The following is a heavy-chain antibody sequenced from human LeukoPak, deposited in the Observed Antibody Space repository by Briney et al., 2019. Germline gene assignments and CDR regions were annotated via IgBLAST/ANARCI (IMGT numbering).Heavy chain of an antibody. CDR3: ARSVQLPLYYMDV. CDR2: IYYSGTA. V-gene: IGHV4-59*01. D-gene: IGHD2-2*01. CDR1: GGSISSYY. Sequence: SETLSLTCTVSGGSISSYYWSWIRQPPGKGLEWIGYIYYSGTANYNPSLKSRVTISIDTSRNQFSLKLNSVTAADTAVYYCARSVQLPLYYMDVWGKGTTVTVSS. J-gene: IGHJ6*03.